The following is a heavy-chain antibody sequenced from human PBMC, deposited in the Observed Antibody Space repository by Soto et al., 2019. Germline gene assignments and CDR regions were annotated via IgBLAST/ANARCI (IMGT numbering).Heavy chain of an antibody. J-gene: IGHJ3*02. D-gene: IGHD3-22*01. CDR2: IYYSGST. CDR1: GGSISSYY. V-gene: IGHV4-59*01. CDR3: AXEYYYDSSGYYRDAFDI. Sequence: PSETLSLTCAVSGGSISSYYWSWIRQPPGKGLEWIGYIYYSGSTNYNPSLKSRVTISVDTSKNQFSLKLSSVTAADTAVYYCAXEYYYDSSGYYRDAFDIWGQGTMVTVSS.